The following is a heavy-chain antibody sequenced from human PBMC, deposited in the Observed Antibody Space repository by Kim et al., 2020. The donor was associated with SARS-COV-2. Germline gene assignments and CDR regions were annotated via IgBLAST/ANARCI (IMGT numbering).Heavy chain of an antibody. D-gene: IGHD3-16*02. V-gene: IGHV4-61*01. CDR1: GDSVSSGSYY. CDR3: ARDRYDYVWGSYRQHWFDT. Sequence: SETLSLTCTVSGDSVSSGSYYWSWIRQPPGKGLEWIGYIYYSGSTNDNPSLKSRITISVDTTKNQFPLKLSSVTAADTAVYYCARDRYDYVWGSYRQHWFDTWGQGTLVTVSS. CDR2: IYYSGST. J-gene: IGHJ5*02.